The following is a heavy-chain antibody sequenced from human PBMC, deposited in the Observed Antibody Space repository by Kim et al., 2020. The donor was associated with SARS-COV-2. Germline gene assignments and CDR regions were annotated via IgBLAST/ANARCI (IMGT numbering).Heavy chain of an antibody. D-gene: IGHD5-12*01. CDR3: ARGGSGYVLSWFDP. V-gene: IGHV1-69*01. J-gene: IGHJ5*02. Sequence: YAQIFQGRVTITADEFTSTAYLELSSLRSDDTAVYYCARGGSGYVLSWFDPWGQGTLVTVSS.